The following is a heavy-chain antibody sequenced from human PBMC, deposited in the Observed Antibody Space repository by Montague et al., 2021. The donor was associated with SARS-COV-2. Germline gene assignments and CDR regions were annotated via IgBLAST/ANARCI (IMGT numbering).Heavy chain of an antibody. CDR2: VHYTGAT. CDR3: ARHRANAGSFDI. Sequence: SETLSLTCTVPGGSITVSRYDWGWIRQPPGKGLEWIGSVHYTGATSYNASLKSRLTISVDTSENQFSLKMTSVTASDTAVYYCARHRANAGSFDIWGQGTMVTVSS. J-gene: IGHJ3*02. CDR1: GGSITVSRYD. D-gene: IGHD1-1*01. V-gene: IGHV4-39*01.